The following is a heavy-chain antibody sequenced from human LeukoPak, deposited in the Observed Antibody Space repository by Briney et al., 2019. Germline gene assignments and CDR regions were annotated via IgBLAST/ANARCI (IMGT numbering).Heavy chain of an antibody. D-gene: IGHD4-17*01. Sequence: GGSLRLSCAASGFTFSSYWMSWVRQAPGKGLEWVANIKQDGSEKYYLDSVKGRFTISRDNAKNSLYLQMNSLGAEDTAVYYCARALDYGDLYFDYWGQGTLVTVSS. V-gene: IGHV3-7*03. J-gene: IGHJ4*02. CDR3: ARALDYGDLYFDY. CDR2: IKQDGSEK. CDR1: GFTFSSYW.